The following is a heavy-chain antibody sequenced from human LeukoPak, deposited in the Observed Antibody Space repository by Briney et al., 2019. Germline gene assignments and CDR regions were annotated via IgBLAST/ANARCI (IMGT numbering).Heavy chain of an antibody. CDR2: INHSGST. CDR3: ARLERITMVRGVIIRQGFDP. J-gene: IGHJ5*02. Sequence: SETLSLTCAVYGGSFSGYYWSWIRQPPGKGLEWIGEINHSGSTNYNPSLKSRVTISVDTSKNQFSLKLSSVTAADTAVYYCARLERITMVRGVIIRQGFDPWGQGTLVTVSS. D-gene: IGHD3-10*01. CDR1: GGSFSGYY. V-gene: IGHV4-34*01.